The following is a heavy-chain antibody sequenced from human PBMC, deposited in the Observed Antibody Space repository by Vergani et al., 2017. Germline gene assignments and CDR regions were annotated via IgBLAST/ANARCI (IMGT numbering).Heavy chain of an antibody. CDR3: ARALLGSRSYGMDG. J-gene: IGHJ6*02. V-gene: IGHV3-74*02. D-gene: IGHD6-13*01. CDR1: GFTFSSYW. CDR2: INSDGSST. Sequence: VQLVESGGGVVQPGRSLRLSCAASGFTFSSYWMHWVRQAPGKGLVWVSRINSDGSSTSYADSLKGRFSISRDNAKNTLYLQMNSLSAEDTAVYYCARALLGSRSYGMDGGGRGTTVTVSS.